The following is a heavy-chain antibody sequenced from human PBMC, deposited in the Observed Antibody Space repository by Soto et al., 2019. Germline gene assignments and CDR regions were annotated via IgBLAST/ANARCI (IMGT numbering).Heavy chain of an antibody. CDR2: INHVGGT. V-gene: IGHV4-34*01. CDR1: VGFLSESY. J-gene: IGHJ5*02. D-gene: IGHD3-16*01. CDR3: VRIRYQLPSSVLWLDP. Sequence: SETLSLTCGVYVGFLSESYWSWIRQPPGKGLEWIGEINHVGGTNYNPSLKSRVTMSVDTSQNQFSLRLISVTAADTAMYFCVRIRYQLPSSVLWLDPWGQGTPVTVSS.